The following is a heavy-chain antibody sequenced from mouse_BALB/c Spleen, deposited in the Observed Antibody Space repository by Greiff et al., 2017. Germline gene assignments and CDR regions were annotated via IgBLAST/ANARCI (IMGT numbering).Heavy chain of an antibody. Sequence: DVQLVESGGGLVQPGGSLTLSCAASGFTFSSFGMHWVRQAPEKGLEWVAYISSGSSTIYYADTVKGRFTISRDNPKNTLFLQMTSLRSEDTAMYYCAGFYYYGSSYYYAMDYWGQGTSVTVSS. J-gene: IGHJ4*01. D-gene: IGHD1-1*01. V-gene: IGHV5-17*02. CDR3: AGFYYYGSSYYYAMDY. CDR1: GFTFSSFG. CDR2: ISSGSSTI.